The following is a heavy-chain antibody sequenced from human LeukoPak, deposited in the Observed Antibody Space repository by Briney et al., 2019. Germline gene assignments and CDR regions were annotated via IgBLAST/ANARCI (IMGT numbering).Heavy chain of an antibody. CDR1: GYSISSGYY. J-gene: IGHJ6*03. D-gene: IGHD5-12*01. V-gene: IGHV4-38-2*02. CDR2: IYYTGST. CDR3: ARVVYSGYDFRGAMDV. Sequence: SSETLSLTCTVSGYSISSGYYWGWIRQPPGKGLEWIGYIYYTGSTNHNPSLKSRVTISVDTSKNQFSLKLSSVTAADTAVYYCARVVYSGYDFRGAMDVWGKGTTVTVSS.